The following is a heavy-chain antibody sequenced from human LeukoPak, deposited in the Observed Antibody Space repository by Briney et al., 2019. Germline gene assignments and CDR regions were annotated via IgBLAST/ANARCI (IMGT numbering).Heavy chain of an antibody. J-gene: IGHJ4*02. Sequence: SETLSLTCTVSGGSISSSNWWSWVRRPPGKGLEWIGEIYHSGSTNYNPSLKSRVTISMDKSKNQFSLKLSSVTAADTAVYYCARSFFGSSGYYYSWGQGTLVTVSS. V-gene: IGHV4-4*02. CDR1: GGSISSSNW. CDR2: IYHSGST. D-gene: IGHD3-22*01. CDR3: ARSFFGSSGYYYS.